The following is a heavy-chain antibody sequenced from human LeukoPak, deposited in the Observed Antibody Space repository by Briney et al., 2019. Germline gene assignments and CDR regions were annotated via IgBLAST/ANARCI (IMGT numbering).Heavy chain of an antibody. J-gene: IGHJ5*02. V-gene: IGHV4-31*08. D-gene: IGHD3-10*01. CDR1: GGSISSGGYY. CDR3: AKSLFRSYNWFDP. Sequence: SETLSLTCTVSGGSISSGGYYWSWIRQHPGKGLEWIGYIYYSGSTYYNPSLKSRVTISVDTSKNQFSLKLSSVTAADTAVYYCAKSLFRSYNWFDPWGQGTLVTVSS. CDR2: IYYSGST.